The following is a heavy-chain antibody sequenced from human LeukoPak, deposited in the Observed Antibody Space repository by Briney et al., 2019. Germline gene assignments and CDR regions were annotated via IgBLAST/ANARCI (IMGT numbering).Heavy chain of an antibody. V-gene: IGHV1-18*01. Sequence: ASVKVSCKASGYTFTSYGISWVRQAPGQGLEWMGWISAYNGNTNYAQKLQGRVTMTTDTSTSTAYMELSSLRSDDTAVYYCARDISVRDAAWWFNPWGQGTLVTVSS. J-gene: IGHJ5*02. CDR2: ISAYNGNT. D-gene: IGHD5-24*01. CDR3: ARDISVRDAAWWFNP. CDR1: GYTFTSYG.